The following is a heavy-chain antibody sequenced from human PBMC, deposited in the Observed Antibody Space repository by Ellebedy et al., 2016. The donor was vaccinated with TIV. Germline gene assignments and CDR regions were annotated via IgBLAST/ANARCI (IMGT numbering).Heavy chain of an antibody. J-gene: IGHJ4*02. V-gene: IGHV1-69*05. CDR2: IIPIFGTA. CDR1: GGTFSSYA. Sequence: SVKVSXXASGGTFSSYAISWVRQAPGQGLEWMGGIIPIFGTANYAQKLQGRVTMTTDTSTSTAYMELRSLRSDDTAVYYCARGGLTGYYGGSFDYWGQGTLVTVSS. D-gene: IGHD3-9*01. CDR3: ARGGLTGYYGGSFDY.